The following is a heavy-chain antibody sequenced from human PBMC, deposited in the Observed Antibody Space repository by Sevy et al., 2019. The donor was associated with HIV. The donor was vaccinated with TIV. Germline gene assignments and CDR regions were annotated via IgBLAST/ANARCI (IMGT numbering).Heavy chain of an antibody. J-gene: IGHJ4*02. D-gene: IGHD6-13*01. CDR2: TRNKADGYTT. CDR3: ATHAGIAAAGRVFDY. CDR1: GFTFSDHY. V-gene: IGHV3-72*01. Sequence: GGSLRLSCVASGFTFSDHYMEWVRQAPGKGLEWVGRTRNKADGYTTEYAASVKGRFTISRDESKNSLYGQMNSLKAEDTAVYYCATHAGIAAAGRVFDYWGQGTLVTVSS.